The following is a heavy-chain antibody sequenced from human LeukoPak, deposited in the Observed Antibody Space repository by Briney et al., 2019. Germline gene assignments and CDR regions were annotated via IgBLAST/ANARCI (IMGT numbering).Heavy chain of an antibody. Sequence: SETLSLTCTVSAGSISSGSYYWSWIRQPAGKGLEWIGRIYTSGSTNYNPSLKSRVTISVDTSKNQFSLKLSSVTAADTAVYYCARGYDFWSGYFSDYWGQGTLVTVSS. J-gene: IGHJ4*02. CDR3: ARGYDFWSGYFSDY. CDR2: IYTSGST. V-gene: IGHV4-61*02. CDR1: AGSISSGSYY. D-gene: IGHD3-3*01.